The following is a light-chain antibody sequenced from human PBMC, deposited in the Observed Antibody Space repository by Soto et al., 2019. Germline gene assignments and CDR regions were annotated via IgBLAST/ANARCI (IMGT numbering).Light chain of an antibody. J-gene: IGKJ1*01. CDR2: RAS. CDR3: QQFHNWPPWT. Sequence: EIVLTQSPGTLSLSPGEGATLSCRASQSVSSSYLAWYQQKPGQGPRLLIYRASTRATGIPARFSGSGYGTEFTLTITSLQSEDFAVYYCQQFHNWPPWTFGQGTKVDIK. V-gene: IGKV3-15*01. CDR1: QSVSSSY.